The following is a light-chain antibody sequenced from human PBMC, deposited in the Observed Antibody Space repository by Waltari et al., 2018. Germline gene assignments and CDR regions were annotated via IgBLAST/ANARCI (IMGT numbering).Light chain of an antibody. J-gene: IGKJ4*01. CDR2: DAS. V-gene: IGKV3-11*01. CDR1: QSVGTY. CDR3: QQRRNWPLT. Sequence: CRAVQSVGTYLAWYQQRPGQSPRLLIYDASYRATGIPARFSGSGSETDFTLTISSLQPEDFAVYYCQQRRNWPLTFGGGTRVQI.